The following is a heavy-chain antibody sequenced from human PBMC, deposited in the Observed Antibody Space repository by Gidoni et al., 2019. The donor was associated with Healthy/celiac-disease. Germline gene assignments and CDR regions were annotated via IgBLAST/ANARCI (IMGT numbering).Heavy chain of an antibody. J-gene: IGHJ5*02. V-gene: IGHV4-30-4*01. CDR1: VCSYRSGDSY. Sequence: QVQLQESGPGLVKPSQTLSLTCTVPVCSYRSGDSYWSWIRQPPVKGLEWIGYIYYSVNTYYNPSLKSRVTISVDTSKNQFSLKLSSVTAADTAVYYCARDVGEIDGNIAAEPGNNWFDPWGQGTLVTVSS. CDR3: ARDVGEIDGNIAAEPGNNWFDP. CDR2: IYYSVNT. D-gene: IGHD6-13*01.